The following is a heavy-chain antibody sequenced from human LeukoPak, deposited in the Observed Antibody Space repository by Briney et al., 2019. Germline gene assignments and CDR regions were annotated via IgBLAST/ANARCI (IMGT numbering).Heavy chain of an antibody. Sequence: SETLSLTCTVSGGSISDYYWNWIRQPPGKGLEWIGYIYYSGSTTYNPSLKSRVTMSVDTAKNQFSLKLRSVTAADTAVHYCARGDFCSKSNCYLRPMDVWGKGTTVTVSS. CDR1: GGSISDYY. D-gene: IGHD3-3*01. CDR3: ARGDFCSKSNCYLRPMDV. J-gene: IGHJ6*03. V-gene: IGHV4-59*01. CDR2: IYYSGST.